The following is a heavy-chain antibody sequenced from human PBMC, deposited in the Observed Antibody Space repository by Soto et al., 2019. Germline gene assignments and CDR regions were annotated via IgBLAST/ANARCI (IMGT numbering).Heavy chain of an antibody. D-gene: IGHD5-18*01. J-gene: IGHJ4*02. V-gene: IGHV3-33*01. CDR3: ARGGYSYGYFDY. CDR1: GFTFSSYG. CDR2: IWYDGSNK. Sequence: QVQLVESGGGVVQPGRSLRLSCAASGFTFSSYGMHWVRQAPGKGLEWVAVIWYDGSNKYYADSVKGRFTISRDNSENTLYLQMNSLRAEDTAVYYCARGGYSYGYFDYWGQGTLVTVSS.